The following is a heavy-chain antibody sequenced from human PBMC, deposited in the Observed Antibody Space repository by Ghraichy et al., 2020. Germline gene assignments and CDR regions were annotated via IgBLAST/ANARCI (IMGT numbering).Heavy chain of an antibody. CDR2: ISGSGGST. V-gene: IGHV3-23*01. D-gene: IGHD3-10*01. CDR3: AKGQVPPLAGGLVHGIWFGELGYYYYYGMDV. Sequence: GGSLKLSCAASGFTFSSYAMSWVRQAPGKGLEWVSAISGSGGSTYYADSVKGRFTISRDNSKNTLYLQMNSLRAEDTAVYYCAKGQVPPLAGGLVHGIWFGELGYYYYYGMDVWGQGTTVTVSS. CDR1: GFTFSSYA. J-gene: IGHJ6*02.